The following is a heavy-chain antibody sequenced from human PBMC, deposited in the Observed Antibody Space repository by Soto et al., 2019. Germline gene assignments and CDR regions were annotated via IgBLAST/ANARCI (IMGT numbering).Heavy chain of an antibody. V-gene: IGHV1-18*01. D-gene: IGHD5-18*01. J-gene: IGHJ5*02. CDR3: ARERRGYSYGES. CDR2: VNIYRGTT. CDR1: GYTFSDYG. Sequence: QVQLVQSGAEVQKPGASVRVSCKPSGYTFSDYGISWVRQAPGQGLEWMGWVNIYRGTTNYAQKFQGRVTMTTDTSTTTAYLDLTSLTSDDTAVYYCARERRGYSYGESWGQGTLVTVSS.